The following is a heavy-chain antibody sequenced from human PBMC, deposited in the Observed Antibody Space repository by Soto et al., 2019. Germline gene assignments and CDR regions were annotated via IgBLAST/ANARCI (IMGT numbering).Heavy chain of an antibody. CDR1: GGSISSYY. CDR2: IYYSGST. J-gene: IGHJ4*02. Sequence: QVQLQESGPGLVKPSETLSLTCTVSGGSISSYYWSWIRQPPGKGLEWIGYIYYSGSTNYNPSLKSQVTRSVDTSKNQFALKLSSVTAADTAVYYGARRWGTTFDYWGQGTLVTVSS. D-gene: IGHD3-16*01. V-gene: IGHV4-59*08. CDR3: ARRWGTTFDY.